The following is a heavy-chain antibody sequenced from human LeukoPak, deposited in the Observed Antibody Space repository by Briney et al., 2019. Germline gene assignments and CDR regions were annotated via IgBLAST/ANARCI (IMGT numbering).Heavy chain of an antibody. CDR2: ISSSSSTI. J-gene: IGHJ6*03. D-gene: IGHD3-22*01. CDR1: GFTFSSYA. CDR3: ARDFYDSSGYYYVSYYCYYMDV. Sequence: GGSLRLSCAASGFTFSSYAMSWVRQAPGKGLEWVSYISSSSSTIYYADSVKGRFTISRDNAKNSLYLQMNSLRAEDTAVYYCARDFYDSSGYYYVSYYCYYMDVWGKGTTVTVSS. V-gene: IGHV3-48*01.